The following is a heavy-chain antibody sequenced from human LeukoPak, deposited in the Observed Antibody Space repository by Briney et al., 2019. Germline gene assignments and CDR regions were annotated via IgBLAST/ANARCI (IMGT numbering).Heavy chain of an antibody. CDR3: ARARYGSGSYYYF. D-gene: IGHD3-10*01. J-gene: IGHJ4*02. V-gene: IGHV1-2*02. CDR2: ISPNSGDT. Sequence: ASVKVSCKASGYTFTDHYIHWIRQVPGQELEWMGWISPNSGDTNSAEKFQGSVTMTRDTSISTAYLELRRLRSDDTAFYYCARARYGSGSYYYFWGQGTLVTVSS. CDR1: GYTFTDHY.